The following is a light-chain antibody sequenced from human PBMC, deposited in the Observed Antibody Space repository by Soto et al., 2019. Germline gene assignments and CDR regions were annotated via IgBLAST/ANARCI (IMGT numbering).Light chain of an antibody. J-gene: IGKJ5*01. V-gene: IGKV3-15*01. Sequence: EIVLTQSPGTLSLSPGERATLSCRASQSVSSSYLAWYQQKPGQAPRLLIYGASTRATGIPARFSGSGSGTEFTLTISSLQSEDFEVYYCQQYNNWPITFDQGTRLEIK. CDR1: QSVSSSY. CDR3: QQYNNWPIT. CDR2: GAS.